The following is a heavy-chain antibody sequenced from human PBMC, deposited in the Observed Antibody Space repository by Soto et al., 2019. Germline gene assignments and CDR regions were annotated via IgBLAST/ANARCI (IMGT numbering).Heavy chain of an antibody. CDR2: IIPISDTT. Sequence: PVKVSCKASGYTFTSYLISWVRQAPGQGLEWMGGIIPISDTTNYAQKFQGRVTITADESTSTAYMELSSLRSEDTAVYYCARGRKRGYDYIWGVAFDIWGQGTMVTVSS. CDR1: GYTFTSYL. CDR3: ARGRKRGYDYIWGVAFDI. D-gene: IGHD3-16*01. V-gene: IGHV1-69*13. J-gene: IGHJ3*02.